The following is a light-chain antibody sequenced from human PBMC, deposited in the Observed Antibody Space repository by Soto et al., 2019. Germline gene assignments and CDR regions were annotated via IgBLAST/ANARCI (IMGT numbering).Light chain of an antibody. CDR3: NQFGNSART. CDR1: QSVSSTD. Sequence: EIVLTQSPGTLSLSPGERATLSCRASQSVSSTDLVWYQQKPGQAPRLLIYGASSRATGIPDRFSGSGSGTDFTLTISRLEPEDFAVYYCNQFGNSARTFGQGTEVEV. V-gene: IGKV3-20*01. J-gene: IGKJ1*01. CDR2: GAS.